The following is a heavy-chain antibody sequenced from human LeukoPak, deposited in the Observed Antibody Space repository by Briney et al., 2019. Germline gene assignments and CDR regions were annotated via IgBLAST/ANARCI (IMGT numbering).Heavy chain of an antibody. Sequence: PGGSLRLSCEASGFNFNNFWTNWVRQAPGKGLEWVANIKHDETEINYVDSVRGRFTISRDNTKKSLYLQMSSLRVEDTAVYFCGRGGYYNFWTGLVDSWGQGTLVTVSS. D-gene: IGHD3-3*01. CDR1: GFNFNNFW. J-gene: IGHJ4*02. V-gene: IGHV3-7*01. CDR2: IKHDETEI. CDR3: GRGGYYNFWTGLVDS.